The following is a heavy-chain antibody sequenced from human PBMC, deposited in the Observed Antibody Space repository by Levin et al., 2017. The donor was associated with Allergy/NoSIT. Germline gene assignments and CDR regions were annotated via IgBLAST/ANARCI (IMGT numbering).Heavy chain of an antibody. CDR3: ASTPRAPYGSGSYPMPYYYYMDV. CDR2: TRNKANSYTT. J-gene: IGHJ6*03. CDR1: GFTFSDHY. Sequence: PGGSLRLSCAASGFTFSDHYMDWVRQAPGKGLEWVGRTRNKANSYTTEYAASVKGRFTISRDDSKNSLYLQMNSLKTEDTAVYYCASTPRAPYGSGSYPMPYYYYMDVWGKGTTVTVSS. D-gene: IGHD3-10*01. V-gene: IGHV3-72*01.